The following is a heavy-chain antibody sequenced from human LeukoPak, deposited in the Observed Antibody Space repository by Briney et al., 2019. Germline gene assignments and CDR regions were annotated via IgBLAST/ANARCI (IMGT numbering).Heavy chain of an antibody. Sequence: PGGFLRLSCAASGFTFSSYAMHWVRQAPGKGLEWVAVISYDGSNKYYADSVKGRFTISRDNSKNTLYLQMNSLRAEDTAVYYCAREEPLSDAFDIWGQGTMVTVSS. V-gene: IGHV3-30-3*01. CDR3: AREEPLSDAFDI. CDR1: GFTFSSYA. CDR2: ISYDGSNK. D-gene: IGHD1-26*01. J-gene: IGHJ3*02.